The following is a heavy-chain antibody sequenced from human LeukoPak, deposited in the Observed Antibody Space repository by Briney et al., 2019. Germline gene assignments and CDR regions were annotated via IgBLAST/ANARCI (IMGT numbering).Heavy chain of an antibody. CDR3: ARPGLHDYADY. CDR1: GFTFSSYA. CDR2: ISYDGSNK. D-gene: IGHD4-17*01. J-gene: IGHJ4*02. V-gene: IGHV3-30-3*01. Sequence: GRSLRLSCAASGFTFSSYAMHWVRQAPGKGLEWVAVISYDGSNKYYADSVKGRFTISRDNSKNTLYLQMSSLRAEDTAVYYCARPGLHDYADYWGQGTLVTVSS.